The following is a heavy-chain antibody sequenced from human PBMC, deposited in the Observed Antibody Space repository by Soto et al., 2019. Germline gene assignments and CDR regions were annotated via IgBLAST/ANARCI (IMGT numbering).Heavy chain of an antibody. V-gene: IGHV5-51*01. Sequence: PGESLKISCKGSGYSFTSYWIGWVRQMPGKGLEWMGIIYPGDSDTRYSPSFQGQVTISADKSISTAYLQWSSLKASDTAMYYCARPGYYDFWRGYSYGMDVWGQGTTVTVSS. CDR2: IYPGDSDT. CDR3: ARPGYYDFWRGYSYGMDV. D-gene: IGHD3-3*01. J-gene: IGHJ6*01. CDR1: GYSFTSYW.